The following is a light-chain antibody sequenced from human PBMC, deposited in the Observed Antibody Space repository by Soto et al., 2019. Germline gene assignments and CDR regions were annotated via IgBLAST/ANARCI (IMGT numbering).Light chain of an antibody. CDR2: EVT. Sequence: QSVLTQPASVSGSPGQSITISCTGTSGDIGSYNRVSWYQQHPGKAPKLIIYEVTDRPLGVSNRFSGSKSGNTASLTISGLQAEDEAEYYCSSYTNINTRACVFGTGTKV. CDR1: SGDIGSYNR. CDR3: SSYTNINTRACV. J-gene: IGLJ1*01. V-gene: IGLV2-14*01.